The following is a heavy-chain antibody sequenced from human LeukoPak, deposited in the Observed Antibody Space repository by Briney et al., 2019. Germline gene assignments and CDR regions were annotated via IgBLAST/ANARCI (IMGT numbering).Heavy chain of an antibody. CDR2: IYSSGST. J-gene: IGHJ3*02. CDR3: AGGILYSGVSVPGFDI. D-gene: IGHD1-26*01. CDR1: GDSARTYY. Sequence: SETLSLTCAVSGDSARTYYWSFIRQSAGKGLEWIGRIYSSGSTNYNPSLKSRVTMSVDTSKKQFSLEMRSMTAADTAVYYCAGGILYSGVSVPGFDIWGQGTVVTVSS. V-gene: IGHV4-4*07.